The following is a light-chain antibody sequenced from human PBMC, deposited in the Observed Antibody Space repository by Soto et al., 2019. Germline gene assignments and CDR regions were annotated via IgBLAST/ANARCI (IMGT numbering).Light chain of an antibody. CDR2: DVN. CDR3: SSYTSSSTYV. CDR1: SSDVGRYNF. J-gene: IGLJ1*01. Sequence: QSALTQPASVSGSPGQSITISCTGTSSDVGRYNFVSWYQQHPGKAPKFIIYDVNNRPSGVSNRFSGSKSGDTASLTISGLQAEDEAYYYCSSYTSSSTYVFGTGTKLTVL. V-gene: IGLV2-14*01.